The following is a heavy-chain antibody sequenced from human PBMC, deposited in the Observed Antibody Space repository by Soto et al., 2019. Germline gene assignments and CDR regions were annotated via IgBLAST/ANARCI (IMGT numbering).Heavy chain of an antibody. D-gene: IGHD4-17*01. Sequence: SETLSLTCTVYGGSIRSYYWSWIRQPPGKGLEWIGNIYYSGITNYNPSRKRRVTMSVDMSKNQVSLKLSSVTAVDTAVYYCTRVGGYYGDYPNFDYWGQGALVTVSS. CDR2: IYYSGIT. J-gene: IGHJ4*02. V-gene: IGHV4-59*01. CDR1: GGSIRSYY. CDR3: TRVGGYYGDYPNFDY.